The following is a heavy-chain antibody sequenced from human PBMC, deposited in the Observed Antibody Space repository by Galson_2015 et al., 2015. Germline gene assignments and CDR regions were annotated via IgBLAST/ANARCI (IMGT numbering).Heavy chain of an antibody. CDR3: ARQILDYDFWSGYYPTNFAY. CDR1: EFTFSSYY. V-gene: IGHV3-21*01. J-gene: IGHJ4*02. CDR2: ISSTTTYI. Sequence: SLRLSCAASEFTFSSYYMSWVRQAPGKGLEWVSSISSTTTYIYYADSVKGRFTISRDNAKNSLYLQMNSLGAEDTAVYYCARQILDYDFWSGYYPTNFAYWGQGTLVTVSS. D-gene: IGHD3-3*01.